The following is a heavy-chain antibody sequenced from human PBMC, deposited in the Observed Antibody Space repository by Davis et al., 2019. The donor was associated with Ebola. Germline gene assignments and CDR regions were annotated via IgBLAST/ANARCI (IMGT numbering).Heavy chain of an antibody. Sequence: MPSETLSLTCTVSGGSISSYYWSWIRQPPGKGLEWIGYIYYSGSTNYNPSLKSRVTISVDTSKNQFSLKLSSVTAADTAVYYCARDPVYYDFWSRSYYYYGMDVWGQGTTVTVSS. CDR3: ARDPVYYDFWSRSYYYYGMDV. CDR1: GGSISSYY. J-gene: IGHJ6*02. D-gene: IGHD3-3*01. V-gene: IGHV4-59*01. CDR2: IYYSGST.